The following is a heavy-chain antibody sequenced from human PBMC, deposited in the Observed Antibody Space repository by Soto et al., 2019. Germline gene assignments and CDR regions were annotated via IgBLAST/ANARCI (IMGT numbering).Heavy chain of an antibody. J-gene: IGHJ4*02. CDR2: ISGSGGST. D-gene: IGHD4-17*01. CDR1: GFTFSSYA. V-gene: IGHV3-23*01. Sequence: ESGGGLVQPGGSLRLSCAASGFTFSSYAMSWVRQAPGKGLEWVSAISGSGGSTYYADSVKGRFTISRANSKNTLYLQMNSLRADDTAVYYCATSPPVTTRGSFDYWGQGTLVTVSS. CDR3: ATSPPVTTRGSFDY.